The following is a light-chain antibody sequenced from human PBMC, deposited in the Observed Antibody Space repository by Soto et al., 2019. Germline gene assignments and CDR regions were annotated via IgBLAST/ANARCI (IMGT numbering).Light chain of an antibody. CDR1: SSDVGGYKY. CDR2: EVS. Sequence: QSALTQPASVSGSPGQSITISCTGTSSDVGGYKYVSWYQQHPDKAPKLIIFEVSNRPSGISSRFSGSKSGNTASLTISGRQADEEADYYCASYTRSSNSVLFGGGTKLTVL. CDR3: ASYTRSSNSVL. J-gene: IGLJ2*01. V-gene: IGLV2-14*01.